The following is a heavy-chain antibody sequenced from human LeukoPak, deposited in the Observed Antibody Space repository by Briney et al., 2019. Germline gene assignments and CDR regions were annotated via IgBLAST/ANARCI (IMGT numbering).Heavy chain of an antibody. J-gene: IGHJ4*02. CDR2: MYHSGST. CDR1: GYPISGGYY. D-gene: IGHD3-9*01. V-gene: IGHV4-38-2*01. CDR3: ARGSPKLRYFAH. Sequence: SETLSLTCAVSGYPISGGYYWGWIRQPPGKGLEWNGSMYHSGSTYYNPSLKSRVTISVDTSKNQFSLKLSSVTAADTAVYYCARGSPKLRYFAHWGQGTLVTVSS.